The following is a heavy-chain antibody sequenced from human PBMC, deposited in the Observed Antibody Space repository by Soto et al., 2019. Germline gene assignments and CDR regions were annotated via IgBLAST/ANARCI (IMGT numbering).Heavy chain of an antibody. D-gene: IGHD3-16*01. CDR1: GFTFSSYG. CDR3: AKEGITFGGVIPYGMDV. J-gene: IGHJ6*04. CDR2: ISYDGSNK. Sequence: QVQLVESGGGVVQPGRSLRLSCAASGFTFSSYGMHWVRQAPGKGLEWVAVISYDGSNKYYADSVKGRFTISRDNSKNTLYLQMNSLRAEDTAVYYCAKEGITFGGVIPYGMDVWGKGTTVTVSS. V-gene: IGHV3-30*18.